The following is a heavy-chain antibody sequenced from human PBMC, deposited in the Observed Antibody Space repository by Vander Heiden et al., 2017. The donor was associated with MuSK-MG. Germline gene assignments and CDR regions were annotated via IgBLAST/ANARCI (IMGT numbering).Heavy chain of an antibody. CDR3: ARDRGIPSQQQLDKTYNWFDP. D-gene: IGHD6-13*01. CDR1: GYTFTGYY. Sequence: QVQLVQSGAEVKKPGASVKVSCKASGYTFTGYYMHWVRQAPGQGLEWMGWINPNSGGTNYAQKFQGWVTMTRDTSISTAYMELSRLRSDDTAVYYCARDRGIPSQQQLDKTYNWFDPWGQGTLVTVSS. J-gene: IGHJ5*02. CDR2: INPNSGGT. V-gene: IGHV1-2*04.